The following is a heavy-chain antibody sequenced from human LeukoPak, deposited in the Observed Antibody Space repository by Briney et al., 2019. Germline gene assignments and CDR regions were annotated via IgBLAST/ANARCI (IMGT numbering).Heavy chain of an antibody. V-gene: IGHV1-24*01. CDR1: GYTLTELS. D-gene: IGHD3-22*01. J-gene: IGHJ5*02. CDR3: ATDTLSNYYDSSGYYNWFDP. CDR2: FDPEDGET. Sequence: ASVKVSCKVSGYTLTELSMHWVRQAPGKGLEWMGGFDPEDGETIYAQKFQGRVTMTEDTSTGTAYMELSSLRSEDTAVYYCATDTLSNYYDSSGYYNWFDPWGQGTLVTVSS.